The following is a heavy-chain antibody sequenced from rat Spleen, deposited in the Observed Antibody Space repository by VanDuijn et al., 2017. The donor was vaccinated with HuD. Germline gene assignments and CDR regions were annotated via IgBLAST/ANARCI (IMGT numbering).Heavy chain of an antibody. CDR1: GFTFSDYY. D-gene: IGHD4-4*01. CDR2: ISYDGNGT. J-gene: IGHJ2*01. Sequence: EVQLVESDGGLVQPGRSLKLSCAASGFTFSDYYMAWVRQAPTKGLEWVATISYDGNGTYYRDSVKGRFTISRDNAKSSLYLQMDSLRSEDTATYYCATGVLGYWGQGVMVTVSS. V-gene: IGHV5-29*01. CDR3: ATGVLGY.